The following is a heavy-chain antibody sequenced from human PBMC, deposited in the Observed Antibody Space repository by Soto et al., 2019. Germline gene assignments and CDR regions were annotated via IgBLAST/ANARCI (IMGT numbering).Heavy chain of an antibody. D-gene: IGHD2-15*01. J-gene: IGHJ4*02. CDR2: ISWNSGSI. CDR3: AKERDIVVVVAPIDY. V-gene: IGHV3-9*01. CDR1: GFTFDDYA. Sequence: SLRLSCAASGFTFDDYAMHWVRQAPGKGLEWVSGISWNSGSIGYADSVKGRFTISRDNSKNTLYLQMNSLRAEDTAVYYCAKERDIVVVVAPIDYWGQGTLVTVSS.